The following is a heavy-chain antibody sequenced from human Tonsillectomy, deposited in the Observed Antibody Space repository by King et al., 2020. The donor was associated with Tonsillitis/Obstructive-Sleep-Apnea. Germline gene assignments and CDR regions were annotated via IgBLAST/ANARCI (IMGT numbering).Heavy chain of an antibody. D-gene: IGHD3-16*02. CDR1: GGSFSGYY. CDR3: ARAPYDYVWGSYRYTTTSRWFDP. J-gene: IGHJ5*02. Sequence: VQLQQWGAGLLKPSETLSLTCAVYGGSFSGYYWSWIRQPPGKGLEWIGEINHSGSTNHNPSLKSRVTISVDTSKNQFSLKLSSVTAADTAVYYCARAPYDYVWGSYRYTTTSRWFDPWGQGTLVTVSS. CDR2: INHSGST. V-gene: IGHV4-34*01.